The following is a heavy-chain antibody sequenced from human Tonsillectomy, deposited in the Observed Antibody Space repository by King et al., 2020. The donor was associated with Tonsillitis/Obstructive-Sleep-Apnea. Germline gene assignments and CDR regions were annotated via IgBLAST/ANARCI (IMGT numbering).Heavy chain of an antibody. D-gene: IGHD3-22*01. J-gene: IGHJ6*03. CDR3: AREREHPSGYLTLYYMDG. V-gene: IGHV3-33*01. CDR2: IWYDGSNK. Sequence: VQLVESGGGVVQPGRSLRLSCAASGFTFGSYGMHWVRQAPGKGLEWVAVIWYDGSNKYYADSVKGRFTISRDNSKNTLYLQMNSLRAEDTAVYYCAREREHPSGYLTLYYMDGWGKGTTVTVSS. CDR1: GFTFGSYG.